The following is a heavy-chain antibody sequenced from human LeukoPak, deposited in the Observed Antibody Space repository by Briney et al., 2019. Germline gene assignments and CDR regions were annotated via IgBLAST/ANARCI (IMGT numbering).Heavy chain of an antibody. J-gene: IGHJ3*02. CDR1: GGTFSSYA. CDR2: IIPIFGTA. CDR3: ARGYYGDYGAADAFDI. D-gene: IGHD4-17*01. V-gene: IGHV1-69*06. Sequence: ASGKVSCNASGGTFSSYAISWVRQAPGQGLEWMGGIIPIFGTANYAQKFQGRVTITADKSTSTAYMELSSLRSEDTAVYYCARGYYGDYGAADAFDIWGQGTMVTVSS.